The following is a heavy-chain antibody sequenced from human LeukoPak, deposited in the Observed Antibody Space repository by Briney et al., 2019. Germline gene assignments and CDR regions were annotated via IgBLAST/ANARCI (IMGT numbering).Heavy chain of an antibody. J-gene: IGHJ4*02. V-gene: IGHV3-23*01. D-gene: IGHD3-10*01. CDR2: ISGSGGST. CDR1: GFTVSSNY. CDR3: ATSGTYYYGSGIPFDY. Sequence: GGSLRLSCAASGFTVSSNYMSWVRQAPGKGLEWVSAISGSGGSTYYADSVKGRFTISRDNSKNTLYLQMNSLRAEDTAVYYCATSGTYYYGSGIPFDYWGQGTLVTVSS.